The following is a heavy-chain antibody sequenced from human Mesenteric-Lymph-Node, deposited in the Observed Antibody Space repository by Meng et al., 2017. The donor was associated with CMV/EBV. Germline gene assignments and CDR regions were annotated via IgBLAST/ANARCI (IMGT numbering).Heavy chain of an antibody. J-gene: IGHJ6*02. CDR2: MSYDGSEK. V-gene: IGHV3-30*04. D-gene: IGHD1-14*01. CDR1: GFNFSNYA. Sequence: GESLKISCVASGFNFSNYAMHWVRQAPGKGLECVAVMSYDGSEKSYADSVKGRLTISRDNSKNTLYLQMNSLRAEDTAVYYCAKKPYLYGMDVWGQGTTVTVSS. CDR3: AKKPYLYGMDV.